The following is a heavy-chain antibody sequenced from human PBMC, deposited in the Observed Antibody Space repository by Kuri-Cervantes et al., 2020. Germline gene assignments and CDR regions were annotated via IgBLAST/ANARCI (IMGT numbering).Heavy chain of an antibody. CDR2: IYHSGST. V-gene: IGHV4-38-2*01. CDR1: GYSISSGYY. D-gene: IGHD1-1*01. CDR3: ARGTFLGYYYVDV. J-gene: IGHJ6*03. Sequence: SETLSLTCAVSGYSISSGYYWGWIRQPPGKGLEWIGSIYHSGSTYYNPSLKSRVTISVDTSKNQFSLKLSSVTAADTAVYYCARGTFLGYYYVDVWGKGTTVTVSS.